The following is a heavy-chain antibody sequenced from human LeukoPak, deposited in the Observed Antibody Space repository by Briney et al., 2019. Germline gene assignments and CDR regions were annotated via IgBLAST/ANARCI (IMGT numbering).Heavy chain of an antibody. CDR1: GYTFTGYY. D-gene: IGHD1-26*01. J-gene: IGHJ4*02. CDR2: INPNSGVT. Sequence: ASVKVSCKASGYTFTGYYLHWVRQAPGQGLEWMGWINPNSGVTSSAQRFQGRVTMTRDTSISTAYMELSRLRSDDTAVYYCARDSGLGPTWHPFDHWGQGTPVTVSS. V-gene: IGHV1-2*02. CDR3: ARDSGLGPTWHPFDH.